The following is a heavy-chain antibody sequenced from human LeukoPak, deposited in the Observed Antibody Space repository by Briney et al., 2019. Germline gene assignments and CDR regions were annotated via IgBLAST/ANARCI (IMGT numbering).Heavy chain of an antibody. CDR2: IYTSGST. CDR1: GGSISSGSYY. J-gene: IGHJ4*02. Sequence: PSQTLSLTCTVSGGSISSGSYYWSWIRQPAGKGLEWIGRIYTSGSTNYNPSLKSRATISVDTSKNQFSLKLSSVTAADTAVYYCARAGAYSYGSEYYFDYWGQGTLVTVSS. CDR3: ARAGAYSYGSEYYFDY. V-gene: IGHV4-61*02. D-gene: IGHD5-18*01.